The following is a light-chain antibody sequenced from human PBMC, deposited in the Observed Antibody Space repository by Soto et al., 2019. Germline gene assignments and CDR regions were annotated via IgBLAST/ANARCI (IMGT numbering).Light chain of an antibody. J-gene: IGLJ2*01. Sequence: QSVLTQPASVSGSPGQSITISCTGTSSDVGGYNYVSWYQQHPGKAPKLMIYDVSNRPSGIAKRFSGSKSGNTASLTLSGLQAEDEADYYCSSYASGSTVVFGGGTKLTVL. CDR1: SSDVGGYNY. CDR2: DVS. V-gene: IGLV2-14*01. CDR3: SSYASGSTVV.